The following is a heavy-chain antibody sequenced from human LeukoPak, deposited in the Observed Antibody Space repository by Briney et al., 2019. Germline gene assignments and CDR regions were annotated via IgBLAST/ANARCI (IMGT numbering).Heavy chain of an antibody. J-gene: IGHJ4*02. Sequence: SETLSLTCTVSGGSISSSSYYWGWIRQPPGKGLEWIGSIYYSGSTYYNPSLNSRVTISVDTSKNQFSLKLSSVTAADTAVYYCAIYDYGDYGLYDYWGQGTLVTVSS. CDR3: AIYDYGDYGLYDY. V-gene: IGHV4-39*01. CDR2: IYYSGST. CDR1: GGSISSSSYY. D-gene: IGHD4-17*01.